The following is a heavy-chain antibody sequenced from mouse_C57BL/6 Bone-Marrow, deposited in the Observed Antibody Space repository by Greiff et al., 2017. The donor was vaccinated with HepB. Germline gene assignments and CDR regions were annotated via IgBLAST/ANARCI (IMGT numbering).Heavy chain of an antibody. J-gene: IGHJ1*03. D-gene: IGHD1-1*01. V-gene: IGHV1-81*01. CDR1: GYTFTSYG. Sequence: QVQLKESGAELARPGASVKLSCKASGYTFTSYGISWVKQRTGQGLEWIGEIYPRSGNTYYNEKFKGKATLTADKSSSTAYMELRSLTSEDSAVYFCAREGHYYGSSYWYFDVWGTGTTVTVSS. CDR2: IYPRSGNT. CDR3: AREGHYYGSSYWYFDV.